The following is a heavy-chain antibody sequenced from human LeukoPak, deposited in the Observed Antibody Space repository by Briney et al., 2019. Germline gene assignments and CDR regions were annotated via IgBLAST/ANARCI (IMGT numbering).Heavy chain of an antibody. J-gene: IGHJ4*02. CDR3: ARGRGYSYGYYVDY. Sequence: SETLSFTCAVYGGSFSGYYWRWLRQPPGKGLEWIGEINHSGSTNYNPSLQSRVTISVDTSKTQFSLKLSAVTAADTAVYSCARGRGYSYGYYVDYWGQGTLVTVSS. CDR2: INHSGST. V-gene: IGHV4-34*01. D-gene: IGHD5-18*01. CDR1: GGSFSGYY.